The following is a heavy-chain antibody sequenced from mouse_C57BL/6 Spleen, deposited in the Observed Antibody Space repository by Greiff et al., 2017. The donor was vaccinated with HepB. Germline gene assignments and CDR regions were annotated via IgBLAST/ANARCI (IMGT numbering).Heavy chain of an antibody. D-gene: IGHD1-2*01. CDR3: ARLHTADDY. CDR2: IYPGEGDT. CDR1: GYAFSSYW. Sequence: VMLVESGAELVKPGASVKISCKASGYAFSSYWMNWVKQRPGKGLEWIGQIYPGEGDTNYNGKFKGKATLTADKSSSTVYMQLSSLTSEDSAVYFCARLHTADDYWGQGTTLTVSS. J-gene: IGHJ2*01. V-gene: IGHV1-80*01.